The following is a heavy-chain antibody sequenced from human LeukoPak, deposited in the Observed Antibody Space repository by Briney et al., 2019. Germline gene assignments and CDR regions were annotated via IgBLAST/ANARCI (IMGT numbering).Heavy chain of an antibody. V-gene: IGHV3-21*05. CDR2: ISRSSSYK. D-gene: IGHD3-3*01. J-gene: IGHJ4*02. Sequence: PGGTLTLSCAASGLTFSTYTMSWVHQAPGKGLEWVSCISRSSSYKYYADSVKGRVTISRDNAKNSLHLQMDSLRAEDTAVYYCARETTTIFGVVPYYFDDWGQGTLVTVSS. CDR3: ARETTTIFGVVPYYFDD. CDR1: GLTFSTYT.